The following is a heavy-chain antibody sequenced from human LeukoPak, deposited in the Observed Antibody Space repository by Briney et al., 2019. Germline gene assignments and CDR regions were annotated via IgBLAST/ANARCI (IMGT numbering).Heavy chain of an antibody. V-gene: IGHV4-34*01. CDR1: GGSFSGYY. J-gene: IGHJ5*02. CDR3: ARDKLLWFGELLVGDWFDP. Sequence: PSETLSLTCAVYGGSFSGYYWSWIRQPPGKGLEWIGEINHSGSTNYNPSLKSRVTISVDTSKNQFSLKLSSVTAADTAVYYCARDKLLWFGELLVGDWFDPWGQGTLVTVSS. CDR2: INHSGST. D-gene: IGHD3-10*01.